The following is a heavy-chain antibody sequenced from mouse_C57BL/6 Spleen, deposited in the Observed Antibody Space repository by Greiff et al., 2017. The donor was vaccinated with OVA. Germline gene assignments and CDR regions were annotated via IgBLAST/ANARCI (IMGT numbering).Heavy chain of an antibody. D-gene: IGHD2-4*01. V-gene: IGHV1-53*01. J-gene: IGHJ4*01. CDR1: GYTFTSYW. Sequence: QVQLQQPGTELVKPGASVKLSCKASGYTFTSYWMHWVKQRPGQGLEWIGNINPSNGGTNYNEKFKSKATLTVDKSSSTAYMQLSSLTSEDSAVYYCAIESLGLRPYYAMDYWGQGTSVTVSS. CDR3: AIESLGLRPYYAMDY. CDR2: INPSNGGT.